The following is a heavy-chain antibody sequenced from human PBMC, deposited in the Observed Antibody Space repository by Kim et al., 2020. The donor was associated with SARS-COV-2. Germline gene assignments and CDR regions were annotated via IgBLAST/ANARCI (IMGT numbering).Heavy chain of an antibody. V-gene: IGHV3-64*01. CDR1: GFTFSSYA. CDR3: ARDLGGYYGY. CDR2: ISSNGGST. J-gene: IGHJ4*02. Sequence: GGSLRLSCAASGFTFSSYAMHWVRQAPGKGLEYVSAISSNGGSTYYANSVKGRFTISRDNSKNTLYLQMGSLRAEDMAVYYCARDLGGYYGYWGQGTLVTVSS. D-gene: IGHD3-22*01.